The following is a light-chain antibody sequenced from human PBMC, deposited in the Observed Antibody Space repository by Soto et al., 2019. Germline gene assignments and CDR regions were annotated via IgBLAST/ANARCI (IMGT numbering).Light chain of an antibody. Sequence: QSVLTQPPSASGTPGQRVTISCSGSISNIGTNTVIWYQQLPGAAPKLLIYSDNQRPSRVPDRFSGSKSGTSASLAISGLQSEDEADYFCAAWDVSLVVFGGGTKLTVL. CDR3: AAWDVSLVV. CDR1: ISNIGTNT. CDR2: SDN. V-gene: IGLV1-44*01. J-gene: IGLJ2*01.